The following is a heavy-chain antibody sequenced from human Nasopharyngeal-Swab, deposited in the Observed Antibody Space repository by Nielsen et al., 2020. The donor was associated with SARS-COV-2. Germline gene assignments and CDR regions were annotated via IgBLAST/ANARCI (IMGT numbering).Heavy chain of an antibody. Sequence: SLKISCAASGFTFSSYAMHWVRQAPGKGLEWVSSISWNGGSVGHADSVQGRFTISRDNAKSSLYLQMNRLRAEDTALYYCTKDVGAVRGVIRGMDVWGRGITVTVSS. V-gene: IGHV3-9*01. CDR1: GFTFSSYA. D-gene: IGHD3-10*02. J-gene: IGHJ6*02. CDR3: TKDVGAVRGVIRGMDV. CDR2: ISWNGGSV.